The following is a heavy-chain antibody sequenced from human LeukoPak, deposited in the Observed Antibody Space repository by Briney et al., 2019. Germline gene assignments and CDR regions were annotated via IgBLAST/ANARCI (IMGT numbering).Heavy chain of an antibody. V-gene: IGHV3-33*08. CDR3: ARKRDGSGTYFNNYFYYYYMDV. Sequence: GGSLRLSCAASRFTFSNYAMHWVRQAPGKGLEWVAVIWSTGTKKDYADSVKGRFTISRDNTKNTLYLQMNSLRAEDTAVYYCARKRDGSGTYFNNYFYYYYMDVWGKGTTVTVTS. CDR1: RFTFSNYA. J-gene: IGHJ6*03. D-gene: IGHD3-10*01. CDR2: IWSTGTKK.